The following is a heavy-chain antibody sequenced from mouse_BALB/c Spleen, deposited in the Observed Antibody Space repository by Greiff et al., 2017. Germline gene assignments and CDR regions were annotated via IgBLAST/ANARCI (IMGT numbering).Heavy chain of an antibody. CDR2: ISSGGSYT. Sequence: DVQLVESGGGLVKPGGSLKLSCAASGFTFSSYTMSWVRQTPEKRLEWVATISSGGSYTYYPDSVKGRFTISRDNAKNTLYLQMSSLKSEDTAMYYCTRVGGNYEGFAYWGQGTLVTVSA. D-gene: IGHD2-1*01. V-gene: IGHV5-6-4*01. CDR1: GFTFSSYT. J-gene: IGHJ3*01. CDR3: TRVGGNYEGFAY.